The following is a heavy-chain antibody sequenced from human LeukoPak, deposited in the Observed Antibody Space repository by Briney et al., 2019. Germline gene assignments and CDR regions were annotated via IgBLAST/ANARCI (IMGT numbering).Heavy chain of an antibody. V-gene: IGHV4-59*08. J-gene: IGHJ6*03. D-gene: IGHD1-20*01. CDR2: IYYSGST. CDR1: GGSISSYY. Sequence: SETLSLTCTVSGGSISSYYWSWIRQRPGKGLEWIGYIYYSGSTNYNPSLKSRVTISVDTSKNQISRKLSSVPAADTAVYYCARQAPYNWNYYYYYMDVWGKGTTVPVSS. CDR3: ARQAPYNWNYYYYYMDV.